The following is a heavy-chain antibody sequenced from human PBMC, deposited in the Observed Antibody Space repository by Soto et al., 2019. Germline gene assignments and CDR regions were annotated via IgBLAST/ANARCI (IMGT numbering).Heavy chain of an antibody. CDR1: GGTFSSYA. V-gene: IGHV1-69*13. CDR2: IIPIFGTA. J-gene: IGHJ6*02. D-gene: IGHD1-26*01. CDR3: ASGVGATPTFQNYGMDV. Sequence: SVKVSCKASGGTFSSYAISWVRQAPGQGLEWMGGIIPIFGTANYAQKFQGRVTITADESTSTAYMELSSLRSEDTAVYYCASGVGATPTFQNYGMDVWGQGTTVTVSS.